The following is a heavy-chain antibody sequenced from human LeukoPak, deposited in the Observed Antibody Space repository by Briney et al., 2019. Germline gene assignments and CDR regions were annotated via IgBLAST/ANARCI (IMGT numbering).Heavy chain of an antibody. V-gene: IGHV2-70*11. D-gene: IGHD6-25*01. Sequence: SGPTLVNPTQTLTLTCTFSGFPLSTSGNCVSWIRQPPGKALEWLARIDWDDDKYYSTSLKTRLTISKDTSKNQVVLTMTNMAPVDTATYYCARGNDWGTGYHLDYWGQGALVTVSS. J-gene: IGHJ4*02. CDR3: ARGNDWGTGYHLDY. CDR1: GFPLSTSGNC. CDR2: IDWDDDK.